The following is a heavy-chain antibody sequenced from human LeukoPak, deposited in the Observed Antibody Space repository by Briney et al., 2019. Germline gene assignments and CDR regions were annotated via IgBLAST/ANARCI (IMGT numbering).Heavy chain of an antibody. CDR2: ISSSSSTT. D-gene: IGHD6-19*01. Sequence: PGGSLRLSCAASGFSFSTYSMNWVRQAPGKGLEWVSYISSSSSTTYYADSVKGRFTISRDNAKNSLYLQMNSLRAEDTAVYYCAREYEIAVAGKRGDYYYYGMDVWGQGTTVTVSS. CDR3: AREYEIAVAGKRGDYYYYGMDV. J-gene: IGHJ6*02. CDR1: GFSFSTYS. V-gene: IGHV3-48*01.